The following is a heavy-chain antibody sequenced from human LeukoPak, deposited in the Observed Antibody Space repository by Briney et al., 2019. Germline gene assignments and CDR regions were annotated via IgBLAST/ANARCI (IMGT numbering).Heavy chain of an antibody. J-gene: IGHJ4*02. CDR1: GFXFSSYW. V-gene: IGHV3-7*04. CDR2: INQDGSEK. CDR3: ARVRAGTTNYFDY. D-gene: IGHD1-7*01. Sequence: GGSLRLSCAASGFXFSSYWISWVRQAPGKGLEWVANINQDGSEKYYVDSVRGRFTISRDNAKNSLCLQMDSLRAEDTAVYYCARVRAGTTNYFDYWGQGTLVTVSS.